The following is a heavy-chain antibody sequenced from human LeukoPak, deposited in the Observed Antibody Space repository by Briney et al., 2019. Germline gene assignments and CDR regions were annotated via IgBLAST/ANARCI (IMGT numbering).Heavy chain of an antibody. CDR3: AKEFSLEDYFDY. V-gene: IGHV3-23*01. J-gene: IGHJ4*02. CDR1: GLTFSSYG. Sequence: GGSLRLPFGAFGLTFSSYGLSGVAQAPGKGLDWVSAISGSGGSTYYADSVKGRFTISRDNSKNTLYLQMNSLRAEDTAVYYCAKEFSLEDYFDYWGQGTLVTVSS. CDR2: ISGSGGST. D-gene: IGHD3-16*02.